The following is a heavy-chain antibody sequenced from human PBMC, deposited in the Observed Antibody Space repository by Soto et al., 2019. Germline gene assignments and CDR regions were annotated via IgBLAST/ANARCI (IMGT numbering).Heavy chain of an antibody. CDR3: AGLFPENYWYFDL. V-gene: IGHV4-4*02. CDR2: IYHSGST. Sequence: QVQLQESGPGLVKPSGTLSLTCAVSGGSISSSNWWSWVRQPPGKGLEWIGEIYHSGSTNYNPSLKGRVTIAVDKSKNQFSLKLSSVTAADTAVYYCAGLFPENYWYFDLWGRGTLVTVSS. J-gene: IGHJ2*01. CDR1: GGSISSSNW.